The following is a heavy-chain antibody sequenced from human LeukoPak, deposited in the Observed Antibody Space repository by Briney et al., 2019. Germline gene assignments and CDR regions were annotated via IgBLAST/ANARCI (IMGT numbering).Heavy chain of an antibody. Sequence: SGGSPRLSCTASGFAFRSYSMNWVRQAPGKGLEWVSYISSSSRSIYYADSVKGRFTISRDNAKYSLYLQMNSLRDEDTAVYFCASHYYGSGTEYLHQSGQGTLVSVSS. CDR1: GFAFRSYS. CDR2: ISSSSRSI. D-gene: IGHD3-10*01. V-gene: IGHV3-48*02. CDR3: ASHYYGSGTEYLHQ. J-gene: IGHJ1*01.